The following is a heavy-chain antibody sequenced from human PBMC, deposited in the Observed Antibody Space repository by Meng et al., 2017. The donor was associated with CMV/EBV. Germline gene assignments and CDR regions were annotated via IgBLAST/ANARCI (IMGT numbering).Heavy chain of an antibody. CDR1: GFTFTSSA. CDR3: AMGGDYGDYHDPFDY. D-gene: IGHD4-17*01. CDR2: ISADNQNT. Sequence: ASVKVSCKASGFTFTSSAVQWVRQAPGQRLEWMGWISADNQNTNLVQRFQGRVTMTIETSTNTAYVELRSLRSDDTAVYYCAMGGDYGDYHDPFDYWGQGTLVTVSS. V-gene: IGHV1-18*01. J-gene: IGHJ4*02.